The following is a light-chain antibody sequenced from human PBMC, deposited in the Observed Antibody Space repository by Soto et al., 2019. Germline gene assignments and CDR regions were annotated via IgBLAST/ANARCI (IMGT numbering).Light chain of an antibody. CDR3: QQYNNWPPIT. CDR1: QSVSSKF. Sequence: PGERAALSCRASQSVSSKFLAWYQQKPGQAPRLLIYGASTRATGVPARFSGSGSGTEFTLTISSLQSEDFAVYYCQQYNNWPPITFGQGTRLE. CDR2: GAS. J-gene: IGKJ5*01. V-gene: IGKV3-15*01.